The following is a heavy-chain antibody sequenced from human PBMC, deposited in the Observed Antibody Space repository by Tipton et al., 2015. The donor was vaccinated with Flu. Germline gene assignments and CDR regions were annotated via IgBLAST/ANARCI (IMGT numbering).Heavy chain of an antibody. V-gene: IGHV3-23*01. D-gene: IGHD3-22*01. CDR1: GFTFSSYA. J-gene: IGHJ4*02. Sequence: SLRLSCVASGFTFSSYAMSWVRQAPGKGLEWVSTISNGGGGRYYADSVQGRFTASRDNSKNTLYLHMNSLRAEDTAVYYCTRGLYYPGSSGYLYWGQGTLVTVSS. CDR3: TRGLYYPGSSGYLY. CDR2: ISNGGGGR.